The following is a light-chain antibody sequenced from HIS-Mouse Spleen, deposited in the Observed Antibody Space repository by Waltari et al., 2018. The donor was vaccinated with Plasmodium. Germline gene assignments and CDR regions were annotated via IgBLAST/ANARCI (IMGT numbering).Light chain of an antibody. V-gene: IGLV3-21*03. CDR1: NIGSKS. Sequence: SYVLTQPPSVSVAPGKTARITCGGNNIGSKSVHWYQQKPGQAPVLVVYDDSDRPSGIPGRFAGSNSGNTATLTIRRVEAGDEADYYCQVWDSSSDHPDVVFGGGTKLTVL. J-gene: IGLJ2*01. CDR3: QVWDSSSDHPDVV. CDR2: DDS.